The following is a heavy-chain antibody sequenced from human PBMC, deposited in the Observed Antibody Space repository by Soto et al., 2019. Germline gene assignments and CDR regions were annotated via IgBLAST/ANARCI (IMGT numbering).Heavy chain of an antibody. Sequence: LRLSCAASGFTLSDYYMSWIRQAPGKGLEWLSYISGSGVVIYYADSVKGRFTISRDNAKSSLYLQMNSLRVDDTAVYYCARGRNGGDYWGQGTLVTVSS. D-gene: IGHD1-1*01. J-gene: IGHJ4*02. V-gene: IGHV3-11*01. CDR1: GFTLSDYY. CDR3: ARGRNGGDY. CDR2: ISGSGVVI.